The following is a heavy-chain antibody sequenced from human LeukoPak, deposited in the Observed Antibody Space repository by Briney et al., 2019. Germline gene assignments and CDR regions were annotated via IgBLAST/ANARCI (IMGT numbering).Heavy chain of an antibody. V-gene: IGHV1-69*06. D-gene: IGHD4/OR15-4a*01. Sequence: SVRVSSTPSECPFTPYAISRTRAAPGQRHEWRGGIIPIFGTANYAQKFLGRVTTTADKSTSTVYMELSSLRSEDTAVYYCARARPSGFIDYWDYWGQGTLVTVSS. J-gene: IGHJ4*02. CDR3: ARARPSGFIDYWDY. CDR2: IIPIFGTA. CDR1: ECPFTPYA.